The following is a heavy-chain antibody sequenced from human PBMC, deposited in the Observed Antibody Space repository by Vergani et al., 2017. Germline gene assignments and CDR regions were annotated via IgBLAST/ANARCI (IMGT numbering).Heavy chain of an antibody. CDR2: INPSGGST. J-gene: IGHJ4*02. CDR3: ARPHGDIHPPDPRRLDY. CDR1: GYTFTNYY. Sequence: QVLLVQSGAEVKKPGASVRVSCKTSGYTFTNYYIHWVRQAPGQGIEWMGIINPSGGSTTHAQQFQGRRTMTRDTSTSTVYMDLSNLRSEDTAVYYCARPHGDIHPPDPRRLDYWGQGTLVTVSS. V-gene: IGHV1-46*03.